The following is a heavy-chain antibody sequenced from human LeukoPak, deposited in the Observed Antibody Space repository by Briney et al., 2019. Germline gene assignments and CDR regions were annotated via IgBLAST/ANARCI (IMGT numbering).Heavy chain of an antibody. V-gene: IGHV1-18*01. Sequence: ASVKVSCKASGYTFISYGISWVRQAPGQGLEWMGWISAYNGNTNYAQKLQGRVAMTTDTSTSTAYMELGSLRSDDTAVYYCARVYCSSNSCSTRPTSDWYFDPWGRGTLVTVSS. CDR3: ARVYCSSNSCSTRPTSDWYFDP. J-gene: IGHJ2*01. D-gene: IGHD2-2*01. CDR1: GYTFISYG. CDR2: ISAYNGNT.